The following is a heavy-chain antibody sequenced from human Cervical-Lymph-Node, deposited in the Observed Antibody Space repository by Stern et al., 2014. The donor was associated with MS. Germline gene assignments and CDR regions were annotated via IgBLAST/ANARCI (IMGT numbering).Heavy chain of an antibody. J-gene: IGHJ4*02. D-gene: IGHD3-22*01. CDR2: LYWDDDK. CDR3: ARSFYDYESAALGPFDY. V-gene: IGHV2-70*04. Sequence: QITLKESGPALVKPTQALTLTCTFSGFSLSTSGMSVSWIRQPPGKALEWLAPLYWDDDKFYSTSLKTRLTISKDTSKNQVVFTMTNMDPVDTATYYCARSFYDYESAALGPFDYWGQGTLVTVSS. CDR1: GFSLSTSGMS.